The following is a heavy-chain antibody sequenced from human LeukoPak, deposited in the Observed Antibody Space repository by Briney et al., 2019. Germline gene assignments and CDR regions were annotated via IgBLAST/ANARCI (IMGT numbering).Heavy chain of an antibody. CDR2: IYYTGIT. CDR1: GGSISNRDHH. J-gene: IGHJ4*02. CDR3: VRLIEGSPADY. V-gene: IGHV4-39*01. Sequence: SETLSLTCAVSGGSISNRDHHWGWLRQPPGKGLEWIGSIYYTGITYYNPSLKSRLTISVDTSKNQVSLKVTSLNAADTAVYYCVRLIEGSPADYWGQGTLVTVSS. D-gene: IGHD1-26*01.